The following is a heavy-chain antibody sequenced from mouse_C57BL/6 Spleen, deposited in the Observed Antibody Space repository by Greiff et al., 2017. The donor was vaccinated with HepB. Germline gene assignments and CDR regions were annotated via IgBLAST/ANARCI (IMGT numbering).Heavy chain of an antibody. Sequence: QVQLQQSGAELVRPGPSVKVSCKASGYAFTNYLIEWVKQRPGQGLEWIGVINPGSGGTNYNEKFKGKATLTADKSSSTAYMQLSSLTSEDSAVYFCANSQAPYYFDYWGQGTTLTVSS. J-gene: IGHJ2*01. CDR3: ANSQAPYYFDY. V-gene: IGHV1-54*01. D-gene: IGHD3-2*02. CDR1: GYAFTNYL. CDR2: INPGSGGT.